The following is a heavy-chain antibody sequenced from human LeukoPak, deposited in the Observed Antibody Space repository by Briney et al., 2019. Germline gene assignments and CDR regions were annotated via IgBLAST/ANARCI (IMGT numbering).Heavy chain of an antibody. CDR2: IGTDGSYI. J-gene: IGHJ6*02. CDR1: GFTFSSHN. D-gene: IGHD2-15*01. V-gene: IGHV3-21*01. CDR3: ARGPREADPGILGYSYYYYGMDV. Sequence: PGGSLRLSCAASGFTFSSHNMNWVRQAPMKGLEWVSSIGTDGSYIYYADSVQGRFTISRDNAKNSLYLQMNSLTAEDTAVYYCARGPREADPGILGYSYYYYGMDVWGQGTTVTVSS.